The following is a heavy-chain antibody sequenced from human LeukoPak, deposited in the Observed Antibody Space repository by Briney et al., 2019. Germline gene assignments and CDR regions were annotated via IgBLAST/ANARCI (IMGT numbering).Heavy chain of an antibody. V-gene: IGHV4-30-2*01. CDR3: ARAGYGYSGYDWAFDY. Sequence: SETLSLTCAVSGGSISSGGYSWSWLRQPPGKGLEWLGYIYHSGSTYYNPSLKSRVTISVDRSKNQFSLKLSSVTAADTAVYYCARAGYGYSGYDWAFDYWGQGTLVTVSS. CDR2: IYHSGST. J-gene: IGHJ4*02. CDR1: GGSISSGGYS. D-gene: IGHD5-12*01.